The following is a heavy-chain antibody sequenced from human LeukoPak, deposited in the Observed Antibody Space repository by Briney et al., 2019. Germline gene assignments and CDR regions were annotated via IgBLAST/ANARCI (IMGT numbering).Heavy chain of an antibody. D-gene: IGHD3-10*01. Sequence: GASVKVSCKASGYTFTSYAMNWVRQAPGQGLEWMGWINTNTGNPTYAQGFTGRFVFSLDTSVSTAYLQISSLKAEDTAVYYCARGITMVRDLADYFDYWGQGTLVTVSS. CDR3: ARGITMVRDLADYFDY. V-gene: IGHV7-4-1*02. J-gene: IGHJ4*02. CDR1: GYTFTSYA. CDR2: INTNTGNP.